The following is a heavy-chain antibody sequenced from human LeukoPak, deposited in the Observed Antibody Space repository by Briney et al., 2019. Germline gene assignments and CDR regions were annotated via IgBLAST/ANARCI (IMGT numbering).Heavy chain of an antibody. Sequence: SETLSLTCAVHGGSFSGYCWTWIRQPPGKGLEWIGEIIDTGSTKYTSSLKSRVTISVDTSKNQFSLSLDSVTAADTAVYYCARGLASGYPPIPFDYWGQGTLVTVSS. J-gene: IGHJ4*02. CDR1: GGSFSGYC. CDR2: IIDTGST. V-gene: IGHV4-34*12. D-gene: IGHD3-3*01. CDR3: ARGLASGYPPIPFDY.